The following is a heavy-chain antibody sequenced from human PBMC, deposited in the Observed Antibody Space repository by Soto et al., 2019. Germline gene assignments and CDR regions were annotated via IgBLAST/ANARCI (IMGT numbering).Heavy chain of an antibody. D-gene: IGHD3-10*01. V-gene: IGHV1-69*13. CDR1: GGTFSSYA. Sequence: SVKVSCKASGGTFSSYAISWVRQAPGQGLEWMGGIIPIFGTANYAQKFQGRVTITADESTSTAYMELSSLRSEDTAVYYCARDPSITMVRGVHFDIWGQGTMVTVSS. CDR3: ARDPSITMVRGVHFDI. CDR2: IIPIFGTA. J-gene: IGHJ3*02.